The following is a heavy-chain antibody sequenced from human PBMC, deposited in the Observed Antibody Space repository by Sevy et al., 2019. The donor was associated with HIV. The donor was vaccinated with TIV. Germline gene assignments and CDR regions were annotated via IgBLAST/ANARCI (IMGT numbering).Heavy chain of an antibody. D-gene: IGHD6-13*01. CDR2: IGSSNSYI. J-gene: IGHJ4*02. V-gene: IGHV3-21*01. CDR3: ARSYSSGWYILYYFEY. Sequence: GGSLRLSCAASGFSFSSYSVSWVRQAPGKGLEWVASIGSSNSYIYYADSVKGRFTISRDKAKNSLFLHMNTLRAEDTAVYYCARSYSSGWYILYYFEYWGQGTPVTVSS. CDR1: GFSFSSYS.